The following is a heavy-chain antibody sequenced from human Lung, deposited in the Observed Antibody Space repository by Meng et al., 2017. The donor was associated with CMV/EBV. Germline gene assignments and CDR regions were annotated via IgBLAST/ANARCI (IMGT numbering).Heavy chain of an antibody. CDR1: GFTFSSYS. Sequence: GGSXRLSCAASGFTFSSYSMSWIRQAPGKGLQWVSSISGSSTVTYYADSVKGRFTITRDNSNNTPHLQMNSLRADDTAVYYCVKGWQQLGDSWGQGTLVTVSS. J-gene: IGHJ4*02. D-gene: IGHD4-23*01. V-gene: IGHV3-23*01. CDR3: VKGWQQLGDS. CDR2: ISGSSTVT.